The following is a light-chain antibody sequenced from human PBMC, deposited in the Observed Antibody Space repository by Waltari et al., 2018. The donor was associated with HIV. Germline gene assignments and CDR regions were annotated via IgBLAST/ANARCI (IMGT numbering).Light chain of an antibody. CDR3: QSYDNDLNSPV. CDR1: GSNIGSPYD. Sequence: QSVLTQPPSVSGAPGQRVTISCTGNGSNIGSPYDVHWYLQTPGSAPKHLNTANSRPSGVPERFSGSRSGSSASLAITALRVEDEGTYYCQSYDNDLNSPVFGGGTELTVL. CDR2: ANS. V-gene: IGLV1-40*01. J-gene: IGLJ2*01.